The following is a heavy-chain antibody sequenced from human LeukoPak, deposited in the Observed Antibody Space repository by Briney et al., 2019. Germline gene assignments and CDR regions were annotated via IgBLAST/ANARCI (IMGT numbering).Heavy chain of an antibody. D-gene: IGHD2-15*01. J-gene: IGHJ4*02. CDR1: GDSVSSNSAA. Sequence: SQTLSLTCAISGDSVSSNSAAWHWIRQSPSRGLEWLGRTYYRSKWYNDYAVSVKSRITINPDTSKNQFSLQPNSVTPEDTAVYYCALGYCSGGSCYLGRFDYWGQGTLVTVSS. CDR3: ALGYCSGGSCYLGRFDY. CDR2: TYYRSKWYN. V-gene: IGHV6-1*01.